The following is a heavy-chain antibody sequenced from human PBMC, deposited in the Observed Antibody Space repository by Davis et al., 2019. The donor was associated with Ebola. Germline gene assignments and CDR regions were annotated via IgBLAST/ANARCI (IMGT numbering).Heavy chain of an antibody. CDR2: ITTRGDAR. D-gene: IGHD6-6*01. CDR3: ARDYLVAFDS. CDR1: GFTFTYYS. J-gene: IGHJ4*02. Sequence: GESLKISCVTSGFTFTYYSFNWVRQSPGRGLEWVAHITTRGDARVYADSVKGLFAISRDDATNSIFLQMDPLKHEDAAVYFCARDYLVAFDSWGQGTPVTVSS. V-gene: IGHV3-48*02.